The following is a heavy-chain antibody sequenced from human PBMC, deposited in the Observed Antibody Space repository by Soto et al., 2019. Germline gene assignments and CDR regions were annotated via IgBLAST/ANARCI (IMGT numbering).Heavy chain of an antibody. V-gene: IGHV1-46*03. Sequence: EASVKVSCKASGYTFTSFYIHWVRQAPGQGLEWMGIVNPNGGSTNYEQNFKGRITISRDTSTSTVYMDLSSLRSEDTAVYYCARGLASGDYWGQGTLVTVSS. CDR1: GYTFTSFY. CDR2: VNPNGGST. D-gene: IGHD6-6*01. CDR3: ARGLASGDY. J-gene: IGHJ4*02.